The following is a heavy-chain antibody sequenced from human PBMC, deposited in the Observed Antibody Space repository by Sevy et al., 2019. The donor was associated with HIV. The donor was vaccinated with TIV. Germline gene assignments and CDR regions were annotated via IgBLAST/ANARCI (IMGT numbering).Heavy chain of an antibody. J-gene: IGHJ4*02. CDR1: GFTFSSYS. V-gene: IGHV3-21*01. CDR3: ASGYSGSYFHY. Sequence: GGSLRLSCAASGFTFSSYSMNWVRQAPGKGLEWVSSISSSSYIYYADSVKGRFTISRDNAKNSLYLQMNSLRAEDTAVYYCASGYSGSYFHYWGQGTLVTVSS. CDR2: ISSSSYI. D-gene: IGHD1-26*01.